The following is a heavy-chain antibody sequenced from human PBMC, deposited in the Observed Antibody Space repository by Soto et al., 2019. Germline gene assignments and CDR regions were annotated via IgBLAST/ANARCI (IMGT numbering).Heavy chain of an antibody. CDR3: AQGDYGEGDYYYYGMDV. CDR2: ISYDGSNK. J-gene: IGHJ6*02. V-gene: IGHV3-30-3*01. CDR1: GFTFSSYT. D-gene: IGHD4-17*01. Sequence: QVQLVESGGGVVQPGRSLRLSCAASGFTFSSYTMHWVRQAPGKGLEWVAVISYDGSNKYYADSVKGRFTISRDNSKNTLYLQMNSLRAEHTAVYYSAQGDYGEGDYYYYGMDVWGQGTTVTVSS.